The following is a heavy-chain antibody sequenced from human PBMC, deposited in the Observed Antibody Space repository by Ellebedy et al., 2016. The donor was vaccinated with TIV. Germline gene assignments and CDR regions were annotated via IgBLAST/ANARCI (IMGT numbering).Heavy chain of an antibody. Sequence: SETLSLXXTVSGGSISSGDYYWTWIRQPPGKGLEWLGYISNSGTTHYTPSLKTRITMSVDMSKEQFSLRLSSVTVADTGVYYCARGGEWPDFLYSYLEVWGKGTTVTVSS. D-gene: IGHD3/OR15-3a*01. J-gene: IGHJ6*03. CDR1: GGSISSGDYY. CDR2: ISNSGTT. CDR3: ARGGEWPDFLYSYLEV. V-gene: IGHV4-30-4*01.